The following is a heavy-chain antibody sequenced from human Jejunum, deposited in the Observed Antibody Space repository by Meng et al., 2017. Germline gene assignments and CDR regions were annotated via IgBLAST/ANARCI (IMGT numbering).Heavy chain of an antibody. J-gene: IGHJ4*02. CDR1: AGHTSESSW. V-gene: IGHV4-4*02. CDR3: ARHGAAPYFDD. D-gene: IGHD2-15*01. Sequence: PGWVDLSGTLSRTCAVKAGHTSESSWWSWVRQPPGKGLEWIGEISLSGSPSYNPSLRTRVTISIDTSRNQFSLSLSSVTAADTAVYYCARHGAAPYFDDWGQGSLVTVSS. CDR2: ISLSGSP.